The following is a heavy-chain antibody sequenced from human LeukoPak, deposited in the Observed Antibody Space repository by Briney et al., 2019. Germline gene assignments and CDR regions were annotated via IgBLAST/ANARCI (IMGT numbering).Heavy chain of an antibody. CDR3: ARDGYSSSSFTPFDY. Sequence: SVKVSCKASGGTFSSYAISWVRQAPGQGLEWMGGIIPIFGTANYAQKFQGRVTITADESTSTAYMEPSSLRSEDTAVYYCARDGYSSSSFTPFDYWGQGTLVTVSS. J-gene: IGHJ4*02. V-gene: IGHV1-69*13. CDR1: GGTFSSYA. D-gene: IGHD6-6*01. CDR2: IIPIFGTA.